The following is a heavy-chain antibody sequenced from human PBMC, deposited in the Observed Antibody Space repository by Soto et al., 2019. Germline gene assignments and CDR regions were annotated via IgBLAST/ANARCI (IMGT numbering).Heavy chain of an antibody. CDR3: GKILVGATGHTDADS. CDR2: IDNNGVT. Sequence: PSETLSLTCIVSGGSVYSNGHYWGWIRQPPGKGLEWIGSIDNNGVTNYNSSLKRLVTISRDTSKNQFYLRLTSVTAADTAVYYCGKILVGATGHTDADSWGPGTLVTVS. D-gene: IGHD2-15*01. J-gene: IGHJ4*02. CDR1: GGSVYSNGHY. V-gene: IGHV4-39*01.